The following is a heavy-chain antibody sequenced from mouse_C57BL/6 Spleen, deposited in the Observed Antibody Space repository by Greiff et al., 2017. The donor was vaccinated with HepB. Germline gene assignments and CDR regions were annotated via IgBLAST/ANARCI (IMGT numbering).Heavy chain of an antibody. CDR2: IRLKSDNYAT. D-gene: IGHD2-4*01. Sequence: EVKVEESGGGLVQPGGSMKLSCVASGFTFSNYWMNWVRQSPEKGLEWVAQIRLKSDNYATHYAESVKGRFTISRDDSKSSVYLQMNNLRAEDTGIYYCTSGDYDYEGFAYWGQGTLVTVSA. CDR3: TSGDYDYEGFAY. CDR1: GFTFSNYW. V-gene: IGHV6-3*01. J-gene: IGHJ3*01.